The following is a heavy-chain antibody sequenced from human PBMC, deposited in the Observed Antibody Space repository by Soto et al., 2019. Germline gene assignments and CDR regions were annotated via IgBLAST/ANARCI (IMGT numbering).Heavy chain of an antibody. CDR3: AKDGAYTGTYHLDY. J-gene: IGHJ4*02. Sequence: QVQLVESGGGVVQPGMSLSLSCAASGFTFSNYGMHWVRQAPGKGLEWVTHLSNNGSNKFYADSVKGRFIISRDNSKNTLYLQMPSLIPEDTAVYYCAKDGAYTGTYHLDYWGQGTLVTVSS. CDR1: GFTFSNYG. CDR2: LSNNGSNK. V-gene: IGHV3-30*18. D-gene: IGHD1-26*01.